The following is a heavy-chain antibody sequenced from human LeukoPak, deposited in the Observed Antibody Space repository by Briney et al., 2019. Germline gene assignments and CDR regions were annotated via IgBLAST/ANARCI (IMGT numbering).Heavy chain of an antibody. D-gene: IGHD5-24*01. Sequence: GASVKVSCKTSGYSFTNYNLHWVRQAPGQRLEGMGIIKPSGDNTNNAQKFQGRVTMTSDTSTSTVYMESSSLKFEDTAVYYCARVRDGYNDAYDFWGQGTMVTVTS. CDR3: ARVRDGYNDAYDF. V-gene: IGHV1-46*01. J-gene: IGHJ3*01. CDR1: GYSFTNYN. CDR2: IKPSGDNT.